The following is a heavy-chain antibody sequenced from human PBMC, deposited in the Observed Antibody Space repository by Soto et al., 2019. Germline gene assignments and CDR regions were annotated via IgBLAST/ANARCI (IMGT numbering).Heavy chain of an antibody. Sequence: ASVMVSCKASGYTFTSYGISWVRQAPGQGLEWMGWISAYNGNTNYAQKLQGRVTMTTDTSTSTAYMELRSLRSDDTAVYYCARVSPTYCSGGSCYFDYWGQGTLVTVSS. CDR1: GYTFTSYG. J-gene: IGHJ4*02. V-gene: IGHV1-18*01. CDR3: ARVSPTYCSGGSCYFDY. CDR2: ISAYNGNT. D-gene: IGHD2-15*01.